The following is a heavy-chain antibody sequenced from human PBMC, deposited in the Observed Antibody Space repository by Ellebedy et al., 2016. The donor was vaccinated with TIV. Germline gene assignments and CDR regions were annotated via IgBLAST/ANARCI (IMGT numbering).Heavy chain of an antibody. CDR3: ATDWGRAAVL. Sequence: SETLSLXXRVSRGSVSSGSYYWSWIRQSPGKGLEWIGYTYYTGITHYNPSLKSRATISLDKAQNLVVMNLTSVTAADTAMYYCATDWGRAAVLWGQGTLVTVSS. J-gene: IGHJ4*02. V-gene: IGHV4-61*01. D-gene: IGHD3-16*01. CDR2: TYYTGIT. CDR1: RGSVSSGSYY.